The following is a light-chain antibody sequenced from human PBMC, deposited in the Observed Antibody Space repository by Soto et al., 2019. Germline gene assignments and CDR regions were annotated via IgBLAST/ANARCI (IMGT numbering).Light chain of an antibody. V-gene: IGKV1D-8*01. CDR2: AAS. Sequence: VIWMTQSPSLLSASTGDRVTISCRMSQGIRSYLAWYQQKPGKAPELLIYAASTLQSGVPSGFSGSGSGKDFTLTISCLQSEDFATYYCQQYYSFPYTFGQGKKLEIK. CDR1: QGIRSY. J-gene: IGKJ2*01. CDR3: QQYYSFPYT.